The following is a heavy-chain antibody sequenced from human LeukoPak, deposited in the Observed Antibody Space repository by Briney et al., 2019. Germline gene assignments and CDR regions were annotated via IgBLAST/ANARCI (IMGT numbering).Heavy chain of an antibody. V-gene: IGHV3-21*01. Sequence: GGSLRLSCAASGFTFSNYSMNWVRQAPGKGLEWVSSITSSGSYVYYADSVKGRFTISRDNARNSLYLQMNSLRAEDTAIYYCARAEALKFRDFDYWGQGTLVTVSS. J-gene: IGHJ4*02. CDR1: GFTFSNYS. CDR2: ITSSGSYV. CDR3: ARAEALKFRDFDY.